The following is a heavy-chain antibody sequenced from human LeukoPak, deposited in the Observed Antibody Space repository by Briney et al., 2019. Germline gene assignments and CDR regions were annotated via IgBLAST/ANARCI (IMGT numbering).Heavy chain of an antibody. CDR2: ISSSGSTI. J-gene: IGHJ3*02. CDR3: ARDLSITSSDAFDI. Sequence: GGSLGLSCAASGFTFSDYYMSWIRQAPGKGLEWVSYISSSGSTIYYADSVKGRFTISRDNAKNSLYLQMNSLRAEDTAVYYCARDLSITSSDAFDIWGQGTMVTVSS. CDR1: GFTFSDYY. D-gene: IGHD3-16*02. V-gene: IGHV3-11*01.